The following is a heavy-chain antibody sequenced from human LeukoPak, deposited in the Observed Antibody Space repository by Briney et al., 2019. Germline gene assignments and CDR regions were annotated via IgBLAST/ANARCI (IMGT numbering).Heavy chain of an antibody. CDR2: INPNSGGT. V-gene: IGHV1-2*02. Sequence: GASVKVSCKAYGYTFTSYDINWVRQATGQGLEWMGWINPNSGGTNYAQKFQGRVTMTRDTSISTAYMELSRLRSDDTAVYYCARDPGYCSSTSCPEYWGQGTLVTVSS. CDR3: ARDPGYCSSTSCPEY. CDR1: GYTFTSYD. D-gene: IGHD2-2*01. J-gene: IGHJ4*02.